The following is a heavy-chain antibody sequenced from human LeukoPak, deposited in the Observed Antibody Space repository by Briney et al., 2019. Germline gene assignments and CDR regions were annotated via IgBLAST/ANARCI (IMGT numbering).Heavy chain of an antibody. CDR1: GFTFSSYW. CDR3: GGDVATIDGLLDY. V-gene: IGHV3-21*01. D-gene: IGHD5-12*01. Sequence: GGSLRLSCVASGFTFSSYWMHWVRQDPRKGLVWVSSISSSSSYIYYADSVKGRFTISRDNAKNSLYLQMNGLRAEDTAVYYCGGDVATIDGLLDYWGQGTLVTVSS. CDR2: ISSSSSYI. J-gene: IGHJ4*02.